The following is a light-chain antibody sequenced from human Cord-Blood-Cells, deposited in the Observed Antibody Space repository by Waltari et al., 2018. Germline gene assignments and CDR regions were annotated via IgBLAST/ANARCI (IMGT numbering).Light chain of an antibody. CDR2: KDS. J-gene: IGLJ3*02. V-gene: IGLV3-25*02. CDR3: QSADSSGTYWV. CDR1: ALPQQY. Sequence: SYELTQPPSVSVSPGQTARITCSGDALPQQYAYWYQQKPGQAPVLVIYKDSERHSGTPERFSGSSSGTTVTLTISGVQAEDEADYYWQSADSSGTYWVFGGGTKLTVL.